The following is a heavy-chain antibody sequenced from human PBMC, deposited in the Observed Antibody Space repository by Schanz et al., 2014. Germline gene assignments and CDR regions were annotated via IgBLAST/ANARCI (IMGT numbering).Heavy chain of an antibody. J-gene: IGHJ6*02. D-gene: IGHD3-10*01. CDR1: GFNFNTYA. CDR2: LTEGGGGT. CDR3: ARDRAAGYYESGMSYYYYGMDV. V-gene: IGHV3-23*01. Sequence: EVQLLESGGGLAQPGGSLRLACAASGFNFNTYAMSWVRQAPGKGLEWVSGLTEGGGGTYYTDAVKGRFTISRDSSKNTLYLQMNSLRAEDTAVYFCARDRAAGYYESGMSYYYYGMDVWGQGTTVTVSS.